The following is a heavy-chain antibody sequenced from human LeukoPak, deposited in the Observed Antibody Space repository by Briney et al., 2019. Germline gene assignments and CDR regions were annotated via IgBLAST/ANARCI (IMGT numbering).Heavy chain of an antibody. Sequence: GGSLRLSCAASGFTFSSYAMSWVRQAPGKGLEWVSTVSGSGDITYYADSVKGRFTISRDNSKNTLYLQMNSLRAEDTAVYYCAEGYSPRAGLPGYWGQGTLVTVSS. V-gene: IGHV3-23*01. D-gene: IGHD1-1*01. CDR1: GFTFSSYA. CDR3: AEGYSPRAGLPGY. J-gene: IGHJ4*02. CDR2: VSGSGDIT.